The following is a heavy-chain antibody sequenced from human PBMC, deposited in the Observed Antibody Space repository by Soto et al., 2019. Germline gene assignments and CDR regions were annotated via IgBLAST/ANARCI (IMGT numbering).Heavy chain of an antibody. V-gene: IGHV3-21*01. Sequence: EVQLVESGGGLVKPGGSLRLSCAASGFTFSSYSMNWVRQAPGKGLEWVSSISSSSSYIYYADSVKGRFTISSDNAKNSLYLQMHSLRAEDTAVYYCARDQPVYSYGYGLGYWGQGTLVTVSS. CDR3: ARDQPVYSYGYGLGY. J-gene: IGHJ4*02. CDR1: GFTFSSYS. CDR2: ISSSSSYI. D-gene: IGHD5-18*01.